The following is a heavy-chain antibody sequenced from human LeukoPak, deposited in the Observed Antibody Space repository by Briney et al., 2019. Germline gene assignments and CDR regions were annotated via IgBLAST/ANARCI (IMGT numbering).Heavy chain of an antibody. D-gene: IGHD6-13*01. CDR3: ARDRVRIASYYFDS. CDR1: GFTFSSYA. Sequence: GGSLRLSCAASGFTFSSYAMSWARQTPGKGLEWVSGVSGSTNNTWYADSVKGRFTISRDISKNTLYLQMNSLRAEDTAVYYCARDRVRIASYYFDSWGQGTLVTVSS. J-gene: IGHJ4*02. V-gene: IGHV3-23*01. CDR2: VSGSTNNT.